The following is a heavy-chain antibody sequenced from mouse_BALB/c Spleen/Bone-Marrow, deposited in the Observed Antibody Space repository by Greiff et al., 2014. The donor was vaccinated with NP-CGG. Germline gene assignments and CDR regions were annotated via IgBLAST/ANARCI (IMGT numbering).Heavy chain of an antibody. D-gene: IGHD1-1*01. CDR2: ISYSGST. V-gene: IGHV3-8*02. CDR1: GDSITSGY. Sequence: VQLKESGPSLVKPSQTLSLTCSVTGDSITSGYWNWIRKFPGNKLEYMGYISYSGSTYYNPSLKSRISITRDTSKNQYYLQLNSGTTEDTATYYCARGGGSSYNYAMDYWGEGTSVTVSS. J-gene: IGHJ4*01. CDR3: ARGGGSSYNYAMDY.